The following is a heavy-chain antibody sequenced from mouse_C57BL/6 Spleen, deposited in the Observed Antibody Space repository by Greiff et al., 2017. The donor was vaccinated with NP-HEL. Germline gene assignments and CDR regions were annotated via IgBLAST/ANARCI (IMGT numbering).Heavy chain of an antibody. CDR2: IDPENGDT. CDR3: TPYYGSSH. J-gene: IGHJ2*01. Sequence: VQLQQSGAELVRPGASVTLSCTASGFNIKDDYMHWVKQRPEQGLEWIGWIDPENGDTEYASKFQGKATITADTSSNTAYLQLSSLTSEDTAVYYCTPYYGSSHWGQGTTLTVSS. CDR1: GFNIKDDY. V-gene: IGHV14-4*01. D-gene: IGHD1-1*01.